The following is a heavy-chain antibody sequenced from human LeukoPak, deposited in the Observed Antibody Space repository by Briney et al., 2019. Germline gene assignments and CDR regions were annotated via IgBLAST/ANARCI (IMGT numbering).Heavy chain of an antibody. Sequence: PGGSLRLSCAASGFTFSSYDMHWVRQGTGKGLEWVSAIGTAGDTYYPGSVKGRFTTSRENAKNSLYLQTNSLRVGDTAVYYCARGRGWGTFDIWGQGTMVTVSS. V-gene: IGHV3-13*04. CDR3: ARGRGWGTFDI. CDR1: GFTFSSYD. J-gene: IGHJ3*02. CDR2: IGTAGDT. D-gene: IGHD3-10*01.